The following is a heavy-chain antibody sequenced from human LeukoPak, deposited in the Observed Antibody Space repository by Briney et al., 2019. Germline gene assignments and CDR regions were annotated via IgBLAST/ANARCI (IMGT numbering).Heavy chain of an antibody. D-gene: IGHD6-19*01. J-gene: IGHJ4*02. Sequence: GGSLRLSCAASGFTFSSYAMSWVRQAPGKGLEWVSAISGSGGSTYYADSVKGWFTISRDNSKNTLYLQMNSLRAEDTAVYYCAKDNSIAVAGYDYWGQGTLVTVSS. CDR2: ISGSGGST. V-gene: IGHV3-23*01. CDR1: GFTFSSYA. CDR3: AKDNSIAVAGYDY.